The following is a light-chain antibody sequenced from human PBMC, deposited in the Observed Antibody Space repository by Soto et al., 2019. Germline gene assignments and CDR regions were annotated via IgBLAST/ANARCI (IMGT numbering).Light chain of an antibody. CDR1: RTIASY. CDR2: AAS. Sequence: DIQMAQSPSWLCASIGDRVTITCRASRTIASYVNWYQQKPGTAPNLLIYAASSLQPGVPSRFSGSGSGTDFTFTITSLQPEDIATYYCQQYDILPITFGRGTRLEIK. J-gene: IGKJ5*01. CDR3: QQYDILPIT. V-gene: IGKV1-39*01.